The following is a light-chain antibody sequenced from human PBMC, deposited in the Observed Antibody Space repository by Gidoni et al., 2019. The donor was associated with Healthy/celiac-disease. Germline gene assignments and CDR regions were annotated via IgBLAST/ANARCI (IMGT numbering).Light chain of an antibody. CDR2: LGS. CDR1: QSLLHSNGYNF. J-gene: IGKJ3*01. CDR3: MQALQTPRFT. V-gene: IGKV2-28*01. Sequence: DIVMTQSPLSLPVPPGEPASISCRSSQSLLHSNGYNFLDWYLQKQGQSPQLLIYLGSNRASGVPDMFSGSGSGTDFTLKISRVEAEDVGVYYCMQALQTPRFTFXPXTKVEIK.